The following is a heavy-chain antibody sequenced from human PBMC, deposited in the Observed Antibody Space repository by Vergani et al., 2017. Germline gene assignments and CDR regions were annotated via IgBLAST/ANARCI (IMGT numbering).Heavy chain of an antibody. CDR2: IRWNSGSI. CDR3: AKNRGVVLGYCSSTSCPGGFDY. V-gene: IGHV3-9*01. CDR1: GFTFDDYA. D-gene: IGHD2-2*01. Sequence: EVQLVESGGGLVQPGRSLRLSCAASGFTFDDYAMHWVRQAPGKGLEWVSGIRWNSGSIGYADSVKGRFTISRDNAKNSLYLQMNSLRAEDTALYYCAKNRGVVLGYCSSTSCPGGFDYWGQGTLVTVSS. J-gene: IGHJ4*02.